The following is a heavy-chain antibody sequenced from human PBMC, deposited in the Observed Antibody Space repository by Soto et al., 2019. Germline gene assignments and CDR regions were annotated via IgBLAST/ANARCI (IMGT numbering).Heavy chain of an antibody. CDR1: GYTFTSYA. CDR3: ARGGPGYGYSYDSSGPNRFDP. Sequence: ASVKVSCKASGYTFTSYAMHWVRQAPGQRLEWMGWINAGNGNTKYSQKFQGRVTITRDTSASTAYMELSSLRSEDTAVYYCARGGPGYGYSYDSSGPNRFDPWGQGTLVTVSS. CDR2: INAGNGNT. D-gene: IGHD3-22*01. J-gene: IGHJ5*02. V-gene: IGHV1-3*01.